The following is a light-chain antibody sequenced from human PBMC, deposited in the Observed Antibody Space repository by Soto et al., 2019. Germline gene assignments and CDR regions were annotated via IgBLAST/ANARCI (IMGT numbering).Light chain of an antibody. Sequence: DIQMTQSPSTLSGSVGDRVTITCRASQTISSWLAWYQQKPGKAPKLLIYKASTLKSGVPSRFSGSGSGTESTLTISSLQPEDFATYYCQQSYSTPLTFGGGTKVDIK. CDR1: QTISSW. CDR2: KAS. V-gene: IGKV1-5*03. CDR3: QQSYSTPLT. J-gene: IGKJ4*01.